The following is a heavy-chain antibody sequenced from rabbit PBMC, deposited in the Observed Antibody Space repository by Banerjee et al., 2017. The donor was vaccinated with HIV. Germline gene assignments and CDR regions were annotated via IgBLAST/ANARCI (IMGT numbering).Heavy chain of an antibody. J-gene: IGHJ4*01. CDR3: VSRRDYGAFIDAYFNL. V-gene: IGHV1S45*01. Sequence: QEQLVESGGGLVQPEGSLTLTCKASGFTLSSYGMRWVRQAPGKGLEWIACIGAGSSGTAFSSTWARVSFRISNSTSSSMTVQLTSLTAAATDTYLYVSRRDYGAFIDAYFNLWGPGTLVTVS. CDR1: GFTLSSYG. D-gene: IGHD2-1*01. CDR2: IGAGSSGTA.